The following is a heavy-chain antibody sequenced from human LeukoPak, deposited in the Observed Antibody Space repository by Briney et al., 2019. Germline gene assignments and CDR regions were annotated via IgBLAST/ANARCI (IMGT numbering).Heavy chain of an antibody. V-gene: IGHV1-2*06. J-gene: IGHJ4*02. CDR1: GYTFTGYY. CDR3: ARDRSGSYYVSGD. Sequence: ASVKVSCXASGYTFTGYYMHWVRQAPGQGLERMGRINPNSGGTNYAQKFQGRVTMTRDTSISTAYMELSRLRSDDTAVYYCARDRSGSYYVSGDWGQGTLVTVSS. D-gene: IGHD1-26*01. CDR2: INPNSGGT.